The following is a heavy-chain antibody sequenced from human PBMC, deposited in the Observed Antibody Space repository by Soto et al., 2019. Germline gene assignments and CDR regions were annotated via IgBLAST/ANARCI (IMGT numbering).Heavy chain of an antibody. D-gene: IGHD5-18*01. CDR1: GFRFSSYG. CDR2: ISSSSSTI. V-gene: IGHV3-48*01. Sequence: GGSLRLSCRTSGFRFSSYGMHWVRQAPGKGLEWVSYISSSSSTIYYADSVKVRFTISRDNAKNSLYLQMNSLRAEDTAVYYCARDSGYSYGPLDYWGQGTLVTVSS. J-gene: IGHJ4*02. CDR3: ARDSGYSYGPLDY.